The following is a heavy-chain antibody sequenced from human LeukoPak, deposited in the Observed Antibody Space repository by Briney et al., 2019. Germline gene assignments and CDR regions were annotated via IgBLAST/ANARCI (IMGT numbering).Heavy chain of an antibody. Sequence: ETLSLTCAVYGGSFSGYYWSWIRQPPGKGLEWIGEINHSGSTNYNPSLKSRVTISVDTSKNQFSLKLSSVTAADTAVYYCARGDPYGPFDYWGQGTLVTVSS. D-gene: IGHD3-16*01. V-gene: IGHV4-34*01. CDR2: INHSGST. J-gene: IGHJ4*02. CDR3: ARGDPYGPFDY. CDR1: GGSFSGYY.